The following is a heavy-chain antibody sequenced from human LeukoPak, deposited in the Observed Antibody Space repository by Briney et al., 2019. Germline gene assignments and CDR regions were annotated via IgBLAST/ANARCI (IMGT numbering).Heavy chain of an antibody. CDR1: GGSFSGYY. CDR2: INHSGST. Sequence: KPSETLSLTCAVYGGSFSGYYWSWIRQPPGKGLEWIGEINHSGSTNYNPSLKSRVTISVDTSKNQFSLKLSSVTAADTAVYYCARHRGPFLEWLQHNWFDPWGQGTLVTVSS. J-gene: IGHJ5*02. D-gene: IGHD3-3*01. CDR3: ARHRGPFLEWLQHNWFDP. V-gene: IGHV4-34*01.